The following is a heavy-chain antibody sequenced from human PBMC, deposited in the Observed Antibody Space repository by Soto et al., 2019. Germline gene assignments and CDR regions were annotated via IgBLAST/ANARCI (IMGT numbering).Heavy chain of an antibody. CDR1: GGSISNFY. CDR2: ISYSGNT. V-gene: IGHV4-59*01. D-gene: IGHD2-8*01. CDR3: ARAPMVLSRSYFDS. Sequence: SETLSLTCTVSGGSISNFYWSCIRQPPGKGLEWIGYISYSGNTNYNPSLKSRVSISVDTSKNQLSLNLTSVTAADTAVYYCARAPMVLSRSYFDSWGQGTPVTVS. J-gene: IGHJ4*02.